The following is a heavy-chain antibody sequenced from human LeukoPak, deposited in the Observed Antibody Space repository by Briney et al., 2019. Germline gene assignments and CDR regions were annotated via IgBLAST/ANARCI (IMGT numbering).Heavy chain of an antibody. J-gene: IGHJ6*02. CDR1: GFTVSSNY. CDR2: IYSGGST. CDR3: ARAPPGYCSGGSCPYYYYGMDV. Sequence: GGSLRLSCAASGFTVSSNYMSWVRQAPGKGLEWVSVIYSGGSTYYADSVKGRFTISRHNSKNTLYLQMNSLRAEDTAVYYCARAPPGYCSGGSCPYYYYGMDVWGQGTTVTVSS. D-gene: IGHD2-15*01. V-gene: IGHV3-53*04.